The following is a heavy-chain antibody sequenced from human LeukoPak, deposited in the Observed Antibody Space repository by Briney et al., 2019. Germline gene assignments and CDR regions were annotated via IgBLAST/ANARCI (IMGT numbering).Heavy chain of an antibody. Sequence: GGSLRLSCAVSGFTFSSYGMHWIRQAPGRGLEWVAIISVDGTYKYYTDSVKGRFTISRDNSKNTLSLEMSSLRVEDTAVYYCAKSKWVRLVFTHSDYWGQGTRVSVSS. J-gene: IGHJ4*02. CDR3: AKSKWVRLVFTHSDY. D-gene: IGHD1-26*01. V-gene: IGHV3-30*18. CDR1: GFTFSSYG. CDR2: ISVDGTYK.